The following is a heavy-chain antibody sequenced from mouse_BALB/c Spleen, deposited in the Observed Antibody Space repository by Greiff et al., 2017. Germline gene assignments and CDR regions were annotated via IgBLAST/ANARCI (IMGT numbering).Heavy chain of an antibody. V-gene: IGHV7-3*02. CDR2: IRNKANGYTT. Sequence: EVQRVESGGGLVQPGGSLRLSCATSGFTFTDYYMSWVRQPPGKALEWLGFIRNKANGYTTEYSASVKGRFTISRDNSQSILYLQMNTLRAEDSATYYCARAYGNYGYFDVWGAGTTVTVSA. CDR1: GFTFTDYY. D-gene: IGHD2-10*02. CDR3: ARAYGNYGYFDV. J-gene: IGHJ1*01.